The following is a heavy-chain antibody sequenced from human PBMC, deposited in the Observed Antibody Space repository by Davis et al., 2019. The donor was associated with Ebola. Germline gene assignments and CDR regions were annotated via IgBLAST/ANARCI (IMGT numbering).Heavy chain of an antibody. CDR1: GGSISSYY. J-gene: IGHJ6*02. V-gene: IGHV4-59*01. Sequence: PSETLSLTCTVSGGSISSYYWSWIRQPPGKGLEWIGYIYYSGSTNYNPSLKSRVTISVDTSKNLFSLKLSSVTAADTAVYYCARAPYYYYGMDVWGQGTTVTVSS. CDR3: ARAPYYYYGMDV. CDR2: IYYSGST.